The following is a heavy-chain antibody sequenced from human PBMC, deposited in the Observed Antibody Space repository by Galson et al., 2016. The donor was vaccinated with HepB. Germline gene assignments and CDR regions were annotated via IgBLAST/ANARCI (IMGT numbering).Heavy chain of an antibody. J-gene: IGHJ4*02. Sequence: SCAVSGFSFSPYAMNWVRQAPGRGLEWISYIRGVTSAIQYADSVKGRFSISRDNARNSLYLQMNSLRADDTAVYYCVRDHYWAFDYWGQGILVTVSS. CDR3: VRDHYWAFDY. CDR1: GFSFSPYA. CDR2: IRGVTSAI. V-gene: IGHV3-48*01. D-gene: IGHD2-8*02.